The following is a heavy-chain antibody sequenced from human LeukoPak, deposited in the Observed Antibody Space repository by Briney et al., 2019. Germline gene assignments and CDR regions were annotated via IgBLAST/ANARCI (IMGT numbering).Heavy chain of an antibody. CDR1: GGSISSYY. CDR2: IYYSGST. J-gene: IGHJ3*02. D-gene: IGHD3-22*01. V-gene: IGHV4-59*01. CDR3: ARVGYDSSGYIAFDI. Sequence: SETLSLTCTVSGGSISSYYCSWIRQPPGKGLEWIGYIYYSGSTNYNPSLKSRVTISVDTSKNQFSLKLSSVTAADTAVYYCARVGYDSSGYIAFDIWGQGTMVTVSS.